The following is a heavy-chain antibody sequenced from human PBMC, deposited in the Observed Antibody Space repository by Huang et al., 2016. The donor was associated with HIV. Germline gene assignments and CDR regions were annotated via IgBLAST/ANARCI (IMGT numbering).Heavy chain of an antibody. Sequence: EVQVVESGGGLTQPGGSLRLSCVVSGLSVSGNYMTWVRQAPGKGVEWIALVDNGDDTFYADSVKGRFTISRDNSRNTVFLQMNSLRAEDTAVYYCATFTIFGVDKGVWGQGTTVTVSS. CDR3: ATFTIFGVDKGV. J-gene: IGHJ6*02. CDR1: GLSVSGNY. CDR2: VDNGDDT. V-gene: IGHV3-53*01. D-gene: IGHD3-3*01.